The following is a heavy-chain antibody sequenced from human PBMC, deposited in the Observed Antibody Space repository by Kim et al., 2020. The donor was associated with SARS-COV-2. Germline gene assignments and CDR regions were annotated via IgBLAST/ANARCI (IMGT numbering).Heavy chain of an antibody. Sequence: SETLSLTCTVSGGSISSYYWSWIRQPPGKGLEWIGYIYYSGSTNYNPSLKSRVTISVDTSKNQFSLKLSSVTAADTAVYYCAREPLARSGSYYTHNYYYYGMDVWGQGTTVTVSS. J-gene: IGHJ6*02. D-gene: IGHD3-10*01. CDR3: AREPLARSGSYYTHNYYYYGMDV. CDR1: GGSISSYY. V-gene: IGHV4-59*01. CDR2: IYYSGST.